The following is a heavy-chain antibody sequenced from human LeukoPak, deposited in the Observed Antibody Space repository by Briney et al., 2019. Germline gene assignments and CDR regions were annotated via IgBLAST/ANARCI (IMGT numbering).Heavy chain of an antibody. CDR1: GFTVSSIH. Sequence: GGSLRLSCAASGFTVSSIHMVWVRQAPGKGLEWVSVTYTGGNSYYADSVKGRFIISRDISKNTLYLQMNSLRAEDSALYYCARGGRGSAAVVAPRPFDIWGQGTMVTVSS. CDR2: TYTGGNS. CDR3: ARGGRGSAAVVAPRPFDI. D-gene: IGHD3-22*01. J-gene: IGHJ3*02. V-gene: IGHV3-53*01.